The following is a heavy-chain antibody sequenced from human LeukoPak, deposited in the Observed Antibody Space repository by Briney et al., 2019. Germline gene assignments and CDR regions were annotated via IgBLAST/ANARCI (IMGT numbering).Heavy chain of an antibody. Sequence: SQTLSLTCTVSGTSITSYYWNWIRQAPGQGPEWIGYGHYSGNTKYNPPLKSRVTISVDTSKNQFSLRLSSVTAADTAVYFCAKWASDNRAFDLWGQGTLVTVSS. CDR3: AKWASDNRAFDL. CDR1: GTSITSYY. D-gene: IGHD2-8*01. CDR2: GHYSGNT. V-gene: IGHV4-59*08. J-gene: IGHJ4*02.